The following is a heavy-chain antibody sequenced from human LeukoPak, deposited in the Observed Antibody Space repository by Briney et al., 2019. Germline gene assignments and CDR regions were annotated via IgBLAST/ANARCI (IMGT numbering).Heavy chain of an antibody. CDR2: ISSSSSYI. J-gene: IGHJ4*02. CDR3: AKRGSSETRWYPFDY. D-gene: IGHD2-15*01. V-gene: IGHV3-21*04. CDR1: GFTFSSYS. Sequence: GGSLRLSCAASGFTFSSYSMNWVRQAPGKGLGWVSSISSSSSYIYYADSVKGRFTISRDNAKNSLYLQMSSLRVEDTAVYYCAKRGSSETRWYPFDYWGQGTLVTVSS.